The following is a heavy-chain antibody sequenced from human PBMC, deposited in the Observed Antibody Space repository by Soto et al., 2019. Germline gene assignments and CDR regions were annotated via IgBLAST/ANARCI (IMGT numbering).Heavy chain of an antibody. CDR3: AKGSYSGVYSDFDY. CDR1: GFTFRSYD. CDR2: ISYDGSNK. Sequence: LRLSCAASGFTFRSYDMYWVRQAPGKGLEWVAVISYDGSNKYYADSVKGRFTLSRDNSKNTLYLQMNSLRAGDTAVYYCAKGSYSGVYSDFDYWGQGTLVTVSS. D-gene: IGHD1-26*01. J-gene: IGHJ4*02. V-gene: IGHV3-30*18.